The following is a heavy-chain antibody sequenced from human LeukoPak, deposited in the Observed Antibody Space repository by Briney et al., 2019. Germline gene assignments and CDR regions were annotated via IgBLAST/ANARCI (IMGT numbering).Heavy chain of an antibody. D-gene: IGHD6-19*01. Sequence: ASVKVSCKASGYTFTSYDINWVRQATGQGLEWMGRMNPNSGNTGYAQKFQGRVTMTRNTSISTAYMELSSLRSEDTAVYYCAAVRLVHADYYMDVWGKGTTVTVSS. V-gene: IGHV1-8*01. J-gene: IGHJ6*03. CDR3: AAVRLVHADYYMDV. CDR2: MNPNSGNT. CDR1: GYTFTSYD.